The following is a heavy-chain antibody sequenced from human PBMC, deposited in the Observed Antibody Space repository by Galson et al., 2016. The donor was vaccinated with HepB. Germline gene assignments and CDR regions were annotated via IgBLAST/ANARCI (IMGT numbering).Heavy chain of an antibody. V-gene: IGHV3-23*01. CDR3: AKGRGTTVTPNDY. CDR1: GFTFSSYA. Sequence: SLRLSCAASGFTFSSYAMSWVRQAPGKGLEWVSTINGGDSGGSTYYADSVKGRFTISRDNSKSTLYVEMNSLRAEDTAVYYCAKGRGTTVTPNDYWGQGTPVTVSS. CDR2: INGGDSGGST. D-gene: IGHD4-17*01. J-gene: IGHJ4*02.